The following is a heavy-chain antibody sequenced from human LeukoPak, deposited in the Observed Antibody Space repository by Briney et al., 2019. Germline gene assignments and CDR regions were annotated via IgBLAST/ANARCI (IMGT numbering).Heavy chain of an antibody. D-gene: IGHD3-22*01. CDR3: ARHSGSGYYSYFYTKDV. V-gene: IGHV4-39*01. CDR1: GGSIYGSVYY. J-gene: IGHJ6*02. Sequence: PSETLSLTCTVSGGSIYGSVYYWGWIRQSPGKGLEWIGTVYYTGSTYYNPSLKSRVIISVDTSKNQFSLKLTSVTAADTAVYYCARHSGSGYYSYFYTKDVWGQGATVTVSS. CDR2: VYYTGST.